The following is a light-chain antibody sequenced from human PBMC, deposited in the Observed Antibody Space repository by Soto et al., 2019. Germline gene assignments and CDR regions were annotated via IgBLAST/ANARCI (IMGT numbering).Light chain of an antibody. V-gene: IGKV3-20*01. J-gene: IGKJ4*01. CDR2: GAT. CDR3: QYHETSPPTLT. Sequence: PGERATLSCRASQSVSSNYLAWYEQQSGQSPRLLSYGATTRTTTISDRFSGSGSGTDFTLTISRLEPEDFAVYYCQYHETSPPTLTFGGGTKVDIK. CDR1: QSVSSNY.